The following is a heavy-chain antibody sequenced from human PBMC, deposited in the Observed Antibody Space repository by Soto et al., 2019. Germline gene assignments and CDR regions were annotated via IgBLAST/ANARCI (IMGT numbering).Heavy chain of an antibody. CDR3: ARANYEGGDILTGYLKP. Sequence: ASVKVSCKASGYTFTSYGISWVRQAPGQGLEWMGWISAYNGNTNYAQKLQGRVTMTTDTSTSTAYMELRSLRSDDTAVHYCARANYEGGDILTGYLKPWGQGTLVTVSS. CDR2: ISAYNGNT. CDR1: GYTFTSYG. D-gene: IGHD3-9*01. J-gene: IGHJ5*02. V-gene: IGHV1-18*01.